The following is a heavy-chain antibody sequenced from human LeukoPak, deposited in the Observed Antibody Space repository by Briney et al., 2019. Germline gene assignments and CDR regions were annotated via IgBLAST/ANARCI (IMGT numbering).Heavy chain of an antibody. Sequence: GGSLRLSGGASGFTVSTNYMSWARQAPGKGREWATISNSGGSTYYADSVKGRFTISRDNSKNTLYLQMNSLRAEDTAVYYCASYRYGSSFAFDIWGQGTMVTVSS. CDR3: ASYRYGSSFAFDI. J-gene: IGHJ3*02. D-gene: IGHD6-6*01. V-gene: IGHV3-66*01. CDR2: SNSGGST. CDR1: GFTVSTNY.